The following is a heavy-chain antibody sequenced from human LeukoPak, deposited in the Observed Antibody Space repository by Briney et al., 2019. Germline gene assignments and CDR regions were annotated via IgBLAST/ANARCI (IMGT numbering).Heavy chain of an antibody. J-gene: IGHJ4*02. Sequence: GGSLRLSCAASGFTFSSYAMSWVRQAPGKGLEWVSAISGSGGSTYYADSVRGRFTISRDNANSSLFLQMYSLTADDTAVYYCARRKVPAANDYWGQGTLVTVSS. D-gene: IGHD2-2*01. CDR1: GFTFSSYA. CDR3: ARRKVPAANDY. V-gene: IGHV3-23*01. CDR2: ISGSGGST.